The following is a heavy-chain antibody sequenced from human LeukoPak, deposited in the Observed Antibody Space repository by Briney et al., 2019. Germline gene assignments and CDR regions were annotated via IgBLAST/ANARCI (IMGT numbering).Heavy chain of an antibody. D-gene: IGHD3-9*01. CDR2: IYHSGNT. Sequence: SQTLSLTCTVSGDSISNGGSISNGGHYWSWIRQFPGKGLEWIGYIYHSGNTYYNPSLESRVTISVDTSENRFSLKLNSVTAADTAIYYCARGLRYFDWFSLCAFDIWGQGTMVTVSS. CDR3: ARGLRYFDWFSLCAFDI. J-gene: IGHJ3*02. V-gene: IGHV4-31*03. CDR1: GDSISNGGSISNGGHY.